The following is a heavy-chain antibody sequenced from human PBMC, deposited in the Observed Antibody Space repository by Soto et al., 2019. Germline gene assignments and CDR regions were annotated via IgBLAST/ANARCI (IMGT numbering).Heavy chain of an antibody. CDR2: ISSSGSTI. CDR1: GFTFSDYY. D-gene: IGHD2-15*01. CDR3: ARVKALGYCSGGSCYDYYYYMDV. Sequence: GSLRLSCAASGFTFSDYYMSWIRQAPGKGLEWVSYISSSGSTIYYADSVKGRFTISRDNAKNSLYLQMNSLRAEDTAVYYCARVKALGYCSGGSCYDYYYYMDVWGKGTTVTVSS. J-gene: IGHJ6*03. V-gene: IGHV3-11*01.